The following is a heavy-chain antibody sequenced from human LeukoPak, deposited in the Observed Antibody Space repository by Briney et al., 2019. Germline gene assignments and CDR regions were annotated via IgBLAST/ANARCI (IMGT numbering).Heavy chain of an antibody. CDR2: IYYSGST. CDR1: GGSISSYY. CDR3: ARDLRGGADYGMDV. J-gene: IGHJ6*02. D-gene: IGHD1-26*01. V-gene: IGHV4-59*01. Sequence: SETLSLTCTVSGGSISSYYWSWIRQPPGKGLEWIGYIYYSGSTNYNPFLKSRVTISVDTSKNQFSLKLSSVTAADTAVYYCARDLRGGADYGMDVWGQGTTVTVSS.